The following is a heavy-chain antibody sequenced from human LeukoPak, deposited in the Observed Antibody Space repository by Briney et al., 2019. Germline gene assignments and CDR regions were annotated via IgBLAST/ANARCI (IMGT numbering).Heavy chain of an antibody. CDR3: ARERPNTCYFDY. Sequence: ASVKVSCTASGSTFTSSSCNWGRQPPGQGPGNMEIINPSAGSTNYAQKFQGRITMTRDTSTSTVYMELSSLVSEDTAVYYCARERPNTCYFDYWGQGTLVTVSS. V-gene: IGHV1-46*01. CDR1: GSTFTSS. D-gene: IGHD1/OR15-1a*01. J-gene: IGHJ4*02. CDR2: INPSAGST.